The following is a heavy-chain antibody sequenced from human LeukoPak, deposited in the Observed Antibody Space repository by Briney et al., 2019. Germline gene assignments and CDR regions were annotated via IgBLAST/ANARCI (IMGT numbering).Heavy chain of an antibody. Sequence: KPGGSLRLSCAASGFTFSDYYMSWIRQAPGKGLGWVSYISSSGSGGSTYYADSVKGRFTISRDNSKNTLYLQMNSLRAEDTAVYYCANSRADYYDSSGYWDPIDYWGQGTLVTVSS. CDR1: GFTFSDYY. J-gene: IGHJ4*02. CDR2: ISSSGSGGST. D-gene: IGHD3-22*01. V-gene: IGHV3-11*01. CDR3: ANSRADYYDSSGYWDPIDY.